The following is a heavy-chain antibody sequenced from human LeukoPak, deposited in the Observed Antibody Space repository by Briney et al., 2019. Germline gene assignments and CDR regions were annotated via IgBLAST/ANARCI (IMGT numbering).Heavy chain of an antibody. CDR2: INPNSGGT. CDR1: GYTFTGYY. Sequence: ASVKVSCKASGYTFTGYYMHWVRQAPGQGLEWMGWINPNSGGTNYAQKLQGRVTMTTDTSTSTAYMELRSLRSDDTAVYYCAGKRGYSSGWYGDYYYYYGMDVWGQGTTVTVSS. J-gene: IGHJ6*02. CDR3: AGKRGYSSGWYGDYYYYYGMDV. D-gene: IGHD6-19*01. V-gene: IGHV1-2*02.